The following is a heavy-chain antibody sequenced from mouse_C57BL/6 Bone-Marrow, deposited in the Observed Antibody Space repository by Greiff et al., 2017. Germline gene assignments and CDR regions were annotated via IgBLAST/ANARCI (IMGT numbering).Heavy chain of an antibody. CDR2: IHPSDSDT. Sequence: QVQLQQSGAELVKPGASVKVSCKASGYTFTSYWMHWVKQRPGQGLEWFGRIHPSDSDTNYNQKFKGKATLTVDKSSSTAYMQLSSLTSEDSAVYYCAPLQLGDYFDYWGQGTTLTVSS. CDR3: APLQLGDYFDY. J-gene: IGHJ2*01. CDR1: GYTFTSYW. V-gene: IGHV1-74*01. D-gene: IGHD4-1*02.